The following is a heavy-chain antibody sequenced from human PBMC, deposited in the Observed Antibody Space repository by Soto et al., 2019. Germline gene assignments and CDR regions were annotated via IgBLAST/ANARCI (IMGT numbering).Heavy chain of an antibody. Sequence: PSETLSLTCTVSGGSISSSSYYWGWIRQPPGKGLEWIGSIYYSGSTYYNPSLKSRVTISVDTSKNQFSLKLSSVTAADTAVYYCARLSQSGYSYADYWGQGTLVTVSS. J-gene: IGHJ4*02. CDR2: IYYSGST. CDR1: GGSISSSSYY. D-gene: IGHD5-18*01. V-gene: IGHV4-39*01. CDR3: ARLSQSGYSYADY.